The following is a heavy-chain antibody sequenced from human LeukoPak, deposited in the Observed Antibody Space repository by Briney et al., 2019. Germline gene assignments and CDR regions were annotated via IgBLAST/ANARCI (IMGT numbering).Heavy chain of an antibody. CDR1: GSTFGDYA. V-gene: IGHV3-49*03. Sequence: GGSLRLSCTASGSTFGDYAMSWFRQAPGKGLEWVGFIRSKAYGGTTEYAASVKGRFTISRDDSKSIAYLQMNSLKTEDTAVYYCTSSGGNWAFDIWGQGTMVTVSS. CDR3: TSSGGNWAFDI. D-gene: IGHD2-15*01. J-gene: IGHJ3*02. CDR2: IRSKAYGGTT.